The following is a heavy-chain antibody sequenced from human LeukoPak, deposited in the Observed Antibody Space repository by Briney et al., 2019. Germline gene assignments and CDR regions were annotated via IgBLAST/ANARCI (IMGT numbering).Heavy chain of an antibody. CDR2: IYYSGGT. CDR3: PSQYSSSSPRFDY. D-gene: IGHD6-6*01. CDR1: GGSISSHY. V-gene: IGHV4-59*11. Sequence: SETLSLTCTVSGGSISSHYWSWIWQPPGTGLEWIGYIYYSGGTNYNPSLKSRVTISVDASKNQFSLKLSSVTDAVTSGYYFPSQYSSSSPRFDYWAQGPLVTVSS. J-gene: IGHJ4*02.